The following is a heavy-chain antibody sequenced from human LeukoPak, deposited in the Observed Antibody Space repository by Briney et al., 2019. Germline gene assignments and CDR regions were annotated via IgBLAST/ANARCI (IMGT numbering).Heavy chain of an antibody. V-gene: IGHV3-23*01. Sequence: GGSLRLSCAASGFAFSTYAMSWVRQAPGKGLEWVSGISDGGDYTYYADSVEGRFTISRDNSKNTLYLQMNSLRADDTAVYHCAKEKKSGGWPIDYWGQGALVTVSS. CDR2: ISDGGDYT. J-gene: IGHJ4*02. CDR1: GFAFSTYA. D-gene: IGHD2-15*01. CDR3: AKEKKSGGWPIDY.